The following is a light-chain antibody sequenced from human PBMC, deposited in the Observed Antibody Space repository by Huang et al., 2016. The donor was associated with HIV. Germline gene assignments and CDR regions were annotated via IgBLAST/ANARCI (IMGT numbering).Light chain of an antibody. CDR3: QQYGSSPLIT. J-gene: IGKJ5*01. Sequence: EIVLTQSPGTLSLSPGENATLSCRASQSVSSSYLAWYQQKAGQAPRLLIYAASSRATGIPDRFNGSGSGTDFTLTINRLEPEDFAVYYCQQYGSSPLITFGQGTRLEIK. CDR2: AAS. V-gene: IGKV3-20*01. CDR1: QSVSSSY.